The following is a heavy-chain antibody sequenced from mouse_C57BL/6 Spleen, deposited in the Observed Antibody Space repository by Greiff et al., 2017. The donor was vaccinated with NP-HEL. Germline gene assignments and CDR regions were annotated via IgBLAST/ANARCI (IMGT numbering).Heavy chain of an antibody. J-gene: IGHJ1*03. V-gene: IGHV14-4*01. CDR3: TTGYYGSSHWYFDV. CDR2: IDPENGDT. D-gene: IGHD1-1*01. Sequence: EVQLQQSGAELVRPGASVKLSCTASGFNIKDDYMHWVKQRPEQGLEWIGWIDPENGDTEYASKFQGKATITADTSSNTAYLQLSSLTSEDTAVYDCTTGYYGSSHWYFDVWGTGTTVTVSS. CDR1: GFNIKDDY.